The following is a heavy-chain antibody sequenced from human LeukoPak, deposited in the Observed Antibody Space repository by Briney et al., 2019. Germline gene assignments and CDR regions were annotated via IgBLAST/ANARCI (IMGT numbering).Heavy chain of an antibody. V-gene: IGHV3-9*03. D-gene: IGHD3-3*01. CDR1: GFNFDDYA. J-gene: IGHJ3*02. CDR3: AKSITIFGVVIDAFDI. CDR2: ISWNSGSI. Sequence: GRSLRLSCAASGFNFDDYAMHWVRQAPGKGLEWVSGISWNSGSIGYADSVKGRFTISRDNAKNSLYLQMNSLRAEDMALYYCAKSITIFGVVIDAFDIWGQGTMVTVSS.